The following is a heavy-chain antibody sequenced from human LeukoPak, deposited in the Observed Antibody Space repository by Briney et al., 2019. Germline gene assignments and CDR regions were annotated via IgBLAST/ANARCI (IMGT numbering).Heavy chain of an antibody. CDR2: IYYSGST. J-gene: IGHJ4*02. V-gene: IGHV4-59*01. Sequence: SETLSLTCTVSGGSISSYYWSWIRQPPGKGLEWIGYIYYSGSTNYNPSLKSRVTISVDTSKNQFSLKLSSVTAADTAVYYCARVALYDCWSGSTYYFDYWGQGTLVTVSS. CDR3: ARVALYDCWSGSTYYFDY. D-gene: IGHD3-3*01. CDR1: GGSISSYY.